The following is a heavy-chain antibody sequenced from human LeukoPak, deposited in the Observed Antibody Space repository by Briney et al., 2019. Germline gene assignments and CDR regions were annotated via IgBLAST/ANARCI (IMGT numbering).Heavy chain of an antibody. CDR2: ISYDGSNK. V-gene: IGHV3-30*03. CDR3: VGELLPYYGMDV. CDR1: GFTFSSYG. Sequence: PGGSLRLSCAASGFTFSSYGMHWVRLAPGKGLEWVAVISYDGSNKYYADSVKGRFTISRDNSKNTLYLQMNSLRAEDTAVYYSVGELLPYYGMDVWGQGTTVTVSS. D-gene: IGHD3-10*01. J-gene: IGHJ6*02.